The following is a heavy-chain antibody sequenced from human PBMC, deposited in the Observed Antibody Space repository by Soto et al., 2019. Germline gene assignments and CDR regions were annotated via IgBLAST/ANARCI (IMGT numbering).Heavy chain of an antibody. CDR2: IWYDGSNK. CDR1: GFIFNEYG. CDR3: ARWGCSGSNCNLNQRSFDL. V-gene: IGHV3-33*03. Sequence: QVQLVESGGGVVQPGRSLRLSCAASGFIFNEYGMHWVRQAPGKGLEWVAVIWYDGSNKYYADSVKGRFTFSRDNSKNTMSLQMNSLRVEDTAFYYCARWGCSGSNCNLNQRSFDLWGQGTLVTVSS. D-gene: IGHD2-15*01. J-gene: IGHJ4*02.